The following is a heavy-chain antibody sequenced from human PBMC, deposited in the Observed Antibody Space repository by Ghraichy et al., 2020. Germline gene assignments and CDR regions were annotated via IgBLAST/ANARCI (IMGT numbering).Heavy chain of an antibody. CDR2: ITSSSRTI. D-gene: IGHD4-23*01. CDR1: GFTFSGFN. J-gene: IGHJ6*02. V-gene: IGHV3-48*02. Sequence: GVSLRLSCVASGFTFSGFNMNWVRQSPGKGLEWLSYITSSSRTIFYADSVKGRFTISRDNAQNSLYLQMNSLRDEDTAIYYCARASKVVRFYYYDGMDIWGQGTTVTVSS. CDR3: ARASKVVRFYYYDGMDI.